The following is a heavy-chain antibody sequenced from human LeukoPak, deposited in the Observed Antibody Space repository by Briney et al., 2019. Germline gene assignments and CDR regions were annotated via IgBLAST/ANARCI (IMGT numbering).Heavy chain of an antibody. CDR2: IYSSGTT. J-gene: IGHJ4*02. CDR1: EFAFSSYA. Sequence: GGSLRLSCAASEFAFSSYAMQWVRQAPGKGLEWVSVIYSSGTTYYGDSVNGRFTISRDNSKNTLYLQMNSLRAEDTAVYYCGKLKGSGYIIEYWGRGTLVTVSS. D-gene: IGHD3-22*01. CDR3: GKLKGSGYIIEY. V-gene: IGHV3-23*05.